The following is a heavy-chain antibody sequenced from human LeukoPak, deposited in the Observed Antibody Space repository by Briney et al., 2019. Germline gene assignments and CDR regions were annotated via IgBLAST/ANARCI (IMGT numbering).Heavy chain of an antibody. V-gene: IGHV5-51*01. CDR3: ARRPYDSSDSYWYFDL. Sequence: GESLKISCKGSGYSFTSYWIGWVRQMPGKGLEWMGIIYPGDSDTRYSPSFQGQVTISADKSISTAYLQWSSLKASDTAMYYCARRPYDSSDSYWYFDLWGRGTLVTVSS. D-gene: IGHD3-22*01. J-gene: IGHJ2*01. CDR1: GYSFTSYW. CDR2: IYPGDSDT.